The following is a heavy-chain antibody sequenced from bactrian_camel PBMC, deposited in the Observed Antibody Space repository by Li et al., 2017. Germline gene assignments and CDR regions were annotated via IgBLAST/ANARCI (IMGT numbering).Heavy chain of an antibody. CDR2: VNTGGSNT. J-gene: IGHJ4*01. CDR1: GFTFSDYS. V-gene: IGHV3S1*01. D-gene: IGHD5*01. Sequence: HVQLVESGGGLVQPGGSLRLSCAASGFTFSDYSMYWVRQAPGKGLEWVAMVNTGGSNTYYADSMKGRFTISRDNAKNTLYLQLDSLRTEDTAKYYCAVGYGLEVSAPESQGTQVTVS.